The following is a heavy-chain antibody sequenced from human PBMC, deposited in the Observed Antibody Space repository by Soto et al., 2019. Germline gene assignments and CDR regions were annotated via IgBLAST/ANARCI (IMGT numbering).Heavy chain of an antibody. CDR3: ARKGNWNQVGYYYGMDV. V-gene: IGHV1-69*13. CDR1: GGTFSSYA. CDR2: IIPIFGTA. D-gene: IGHD1-1*01. Sequence: ASVKVSCKASGGTFSSYAISWVRQAPGQGLEWMGGIIPIFGTANYAQKFQGRVTITADESTSTAYMELSSLRSEDTAVYHCARKGNWNQVGYYYGMDVWGQGTTVTVSS. J-gene: IGHJ6*02.